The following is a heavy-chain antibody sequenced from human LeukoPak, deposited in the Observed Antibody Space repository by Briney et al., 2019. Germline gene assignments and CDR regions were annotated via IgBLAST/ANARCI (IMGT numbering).Heavy chain of an antibody. CDR2: IRYDGSNK. CDR1: GFTFSSYG. Sequence: GGSLRLSCAASGFTFSSYGMHWVRQAPGKGLEWVAFIRYDGSNKYYADSVKGRFTISRDNSKNTLYLQMNSLRAEDTAVYYCAKASSIRVRYYYYYMDVWGKGTTVTISS. J-gene: IGHJ6*03. V-gene: IGHV3-30*02. CDR3: AKASSIRVRYYYYYMDV. D-gene: IGHD3-3*01.